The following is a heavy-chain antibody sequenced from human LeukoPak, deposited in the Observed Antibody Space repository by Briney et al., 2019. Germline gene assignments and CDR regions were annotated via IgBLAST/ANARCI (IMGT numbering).Heavy chain of an antibody. V-gene: IGHV3-30*18. D-gene: IGHD6-19*01. J-gene: IGHJ3*02. CDR2: ISYDGGNK. CDR3: AKVGSSEWYSAFDI. Sequence: GGSLRLSCAASRFTFSSYGMHWVRQAPGKGLEWVAVISYDGGNKYYADSVKGRFTISRDNSKNTLYLQMNSLTTEDTAVYYCAKVGSSEWYSAFDIWGQGTMVTVSS. CDR1: RFTFSSYG.